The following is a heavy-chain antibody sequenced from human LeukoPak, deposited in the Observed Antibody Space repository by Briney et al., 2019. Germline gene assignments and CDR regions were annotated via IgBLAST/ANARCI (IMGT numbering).Heavy chain of an antibody. CDR3: ARVPTRTMVRGVIAYYYMDV. CDR1: GFTFSSYW. Sequence: GGSLRLSCAASGFTFSSYWMSWVRQAPGKGLEWVANIKHDGSEKYYVDSVKGRFTISRDNAKNSLYLQMNSLRAEDTAVYYCARVPTRTMVRGVIAYYYMDVWGKGTTVTISS. J-gene: IGHJ6*03. V-gene: IGHV3-7*01. CDR2: IKHDGSEK. D-gene: IGHD3-10*01.